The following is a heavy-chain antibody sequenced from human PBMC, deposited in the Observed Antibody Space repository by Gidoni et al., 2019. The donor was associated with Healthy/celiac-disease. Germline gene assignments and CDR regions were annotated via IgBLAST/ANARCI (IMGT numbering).Heavy chain of an antibody. D-gene: IGHD4-4*01. CDR3: ARDLFADYSNGDWFDP. V-gene: IGHV1-69*01. J-gene: IGHJ5*02. CDR1: GGTFSSYA. CDR2: IIPIFGTA. Sequence: QVQLVQSGAEVKKPGPSVKVSCNASGGTFSSYAISWVRQAPGQGLEWMGGIIPIFGTANYAQKFQGRVTITADESTSTAYMELSSLRSEDTAVYYCARDLFADYSNGDWFDPWGQGTLVTVSS.